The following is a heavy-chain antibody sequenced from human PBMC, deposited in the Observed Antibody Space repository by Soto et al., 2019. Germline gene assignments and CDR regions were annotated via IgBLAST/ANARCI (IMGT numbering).Heavy chain of an antibody. V-gene: IGHV3-53*04. D-gene: IGHD3-3*01. CDR2: IYSGGST. J-gene: IGHJ2*01. Sequence: EVQLVESGGGLVQPGGSLRLSCAASEFTVSSNYMSWVRQAPGKGLEWVSVIYSGGSTYYADSVKGRFTISRHNSKNTLYLQMNSLRAVDTAAYYCARVGSPVEWLSWYFDLWGRGTLVTVSS. CDR3: ARVGSPVEWLSWYFDL. CDR1: EFTVSSNY.